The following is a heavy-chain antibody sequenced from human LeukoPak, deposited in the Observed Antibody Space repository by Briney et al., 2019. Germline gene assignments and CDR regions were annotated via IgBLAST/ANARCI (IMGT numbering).Heavy chain of an antibody. CDR3: ARVEDYYDSSGPDY. D-gene: IGHD3-22*01. V-gene: IGHV3-11*06. CDR1: GFTFSDYY. J-gene: IGHJ4*02. CDR2: ISSSSSYT. Sequence: GGSLRLSCAASGFTFSDYYMSWIRQAPGKGLEWVSYISSSSSYTNYADSMKGRFTISRDNAKNSLYLQMNSLRAEDTAVYYCARVEDYYDSSGPDYWGQGTLVTVSS.